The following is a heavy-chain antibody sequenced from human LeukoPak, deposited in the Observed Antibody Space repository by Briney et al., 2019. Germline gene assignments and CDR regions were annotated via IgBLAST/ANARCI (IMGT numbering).Heavy chain of an antibody. CDR2: IRYDGNDQ. Sequence: GGSLRLSCVASGFTFTSYGMHWVRQAPGKGLEWVTFIRYDGNDQYYADSVKGRFTISRDNSKNTLYLQMNSLRAEDTAVYYCAKVSCSSTSCYYSGAFDIWGQGTMVTVSS. CDR1: GFTFTSYG. D-gene: IGHD2-2*01. CDR3: AKVSCSSTSCYYSGAFDI. J-gene: IGHJ3*02. V-gene: IGHV3-30*02.